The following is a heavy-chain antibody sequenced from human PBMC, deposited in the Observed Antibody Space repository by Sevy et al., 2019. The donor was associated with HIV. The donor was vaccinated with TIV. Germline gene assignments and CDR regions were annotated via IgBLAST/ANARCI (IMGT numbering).Heavy chain of an antibody. CDR3: TRGSGIDYYEKGMDL. V-gene: IGHV3-21*04. CDR1: GSSFESFA. J-gene: IGHJ6*02. Sequence: GGSLRLSCAASGSSFESFAMNWVRQAPGKGLEWVAYISKSSSYIYYADSVKSRFTISRDNAKNSLFLQMNSLGAEDTAIYYCTRGSGIDYYEKGMDLWGQGTTVTVSS. CDR2: ISKSSSYI. D-gene: IGHD3-10*01.